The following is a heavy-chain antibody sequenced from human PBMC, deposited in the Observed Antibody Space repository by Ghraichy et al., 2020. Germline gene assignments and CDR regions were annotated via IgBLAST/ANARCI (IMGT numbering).Heavy chain of an antibody. Sequence: GESLNISCAASGFSFSNAWMSWVRQAPGKGLEWVGRIKSKTDGGTTDYTSPVKGRFTVSRDDSKTTLYLQMNSLKTEDTAVYYCTSYGLDYWGQGTLVIVSS. D-gene: IGHD4-17*01. CDR1: GFSFSNAW. V-gene: IGHV3-15*01. CDR3: TSYGLDY. CDR2: IKSKTDGGTT. J-gene: IGHJ4*02.